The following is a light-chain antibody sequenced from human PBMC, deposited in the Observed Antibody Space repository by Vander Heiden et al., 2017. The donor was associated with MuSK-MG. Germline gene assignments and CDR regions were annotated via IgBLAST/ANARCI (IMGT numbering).Light chain of an antibody. Sequence: NFMLTQPHSVSESPGKTVIISCTRSSGSIASNYVQWYQQRPGSAHTTVIYEDNQRPSGVPDRFSGSIDSSSNSASLTISGLKTEDEADYYCQSYDSGNTVFGGGTQLTVL. CDR1: SGSIASNY. J-gene: IGLJ7*01. V-gene: IGLV6-57*03. CDR3: QSYDSGNTV. CDR2: EDN.